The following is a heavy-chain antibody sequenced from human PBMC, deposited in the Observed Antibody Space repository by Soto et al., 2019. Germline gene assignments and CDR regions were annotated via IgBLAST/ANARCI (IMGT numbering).Heavy chain of an antibody. J-gene: IGHJ6*02. Sequence: PGGSLRLSCAASGFTFSSYGMHWVRQAPGKGLEWVAVISYDGSNKYCADSVKGRFTISRDNSKNTLYLQMNSLRAEDTAVYYCAKDGTHYCTNGVCYVQYYYGMDVWGQGTTVTVSS. D-gene: IGHD2-8*01. V-gene: IGHV3-30*18. CDR3: AKDGTHYCTNGVCYVQYYYGMDV. CDR2: ISYDGSNK. CDR1: GFTFSSYG.